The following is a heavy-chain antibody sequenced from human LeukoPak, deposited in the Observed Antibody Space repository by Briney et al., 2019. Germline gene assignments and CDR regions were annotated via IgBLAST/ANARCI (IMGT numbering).Heavy chain of an antibody. CDR2: IKQDGSER. CDR3: ARVSIAGSTIAFDM. Sequence: GGSLRLSCAASGFMFSSYWMTWVRQAPGKGLEWVANIKQDGSERHYVDSVKGRFTISKDNAKNSLYLQMDSLRVEDTAVYYCARVSIAGSTIAFDMWGQGTMVTASS. CDR1: GFMFSSYW. D-gene: IGHD2-15*01. V-gene: IGHV3-7*01. J-gene: IGHJ3*02.